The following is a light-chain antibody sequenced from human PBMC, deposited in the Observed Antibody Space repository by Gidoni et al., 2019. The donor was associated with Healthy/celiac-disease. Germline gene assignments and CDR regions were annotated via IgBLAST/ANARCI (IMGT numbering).Light chain of an antibody. Sequence: IQLTQSPSSLSASVGDRVTITCRASRGFSNWLAWYQQKPGKAPKRLSYAASNLQSGVPSRFSGSGSGTDFILTITSLQPEDFATYYCEQANSFPWTFGQGTKVEIK. CDR3: EQANSFPWT. J-gene: IGKJ1*01. V-gene: IGKV1-12*01. CDR1: RGFSNW. CDR2: AAS.